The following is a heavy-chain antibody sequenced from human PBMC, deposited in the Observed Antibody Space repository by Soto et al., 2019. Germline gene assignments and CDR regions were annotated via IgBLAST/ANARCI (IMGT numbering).Heavy chain of an antibody. CDR2: MNPNSGNT. CDR3: ARGDCISTSCYTYYYYGMDV. CDR1: GYTFTSYY. Sequence: ASVKVSCKASGYTFTSYYMHWVRQAPGQGLEWMGWMNPNSGNTGYAQKFQGRVTMTRNTSISTAYMELSSLRSEDTAVYYCARGDCISTSCYTYYYYGMDVWGQGTTVTVSS. D-gene: IGHD2-2*02. J-gene: IGHJ6*02. V-gene: IGHV1-8*02.